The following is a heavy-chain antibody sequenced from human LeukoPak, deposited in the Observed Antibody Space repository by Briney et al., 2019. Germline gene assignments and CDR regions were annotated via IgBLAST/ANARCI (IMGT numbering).Heavy chain of an antibody. J-gene: IGHJ4*02. CDR1: GFTYSSYS. D-gene: IGHD4-17*01. V-gene: IGHV3-21*01. CDR2: ISSSSIYM. CDR3: ARDLTVTTFTQYY. Sequence: GGPLRLSCAASGFTYSSYSMNWVRQAPGKAVEWVSSISSSSIYMYYADSVKGRFTISRDNAKNSLYLQMTSLRAEDTAVYYCARDLTVTTFTQYYWGQGTLVTVSS.